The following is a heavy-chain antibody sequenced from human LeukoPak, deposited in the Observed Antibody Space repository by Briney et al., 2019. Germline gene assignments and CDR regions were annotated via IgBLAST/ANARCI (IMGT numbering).Heavy chain of an antibody. CDR2: IIPIFGTA. CDR1: GGTFSSYA. D-gene: IGHD3-22*01. CDR3: ARPDDSSGALWFDP. Sequence: GASVKVSCKASGGTFSSYAISWVRQAPGQGLEWMGGIIPIFGTANYAQKFQGRVTITADESTSTAYMELSSLRSEDTAVYYCARPDDSSGALWFDPWGQGTLVTVSS. V-gene: IGHV1-69*01. J-gene: IGHJ5*02.